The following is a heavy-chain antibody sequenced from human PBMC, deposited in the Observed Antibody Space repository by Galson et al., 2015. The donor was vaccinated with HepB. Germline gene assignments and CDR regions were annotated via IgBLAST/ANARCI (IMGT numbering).Heavy chain of an antibody. CDR3: ARAGGEGYSYGRTNYYYYGMDV. CDR1: GYTLTSYG. Sequence: SVKVSCKASGYTLTSYGISWVRQAPGQGLEWMGWISSYNGDTNYAQKLQGRVTMTTDTSTSTAYLELRSLISDDTAVYYCARAGGEGYSYGRTNYYYYGMDVWGQGTTVTVSS. V-gene: IGHV1-18*04. D-gene: IGHD5-18*01. J-gene: IGHJ6*02. CDR2: ISSYNGDT.